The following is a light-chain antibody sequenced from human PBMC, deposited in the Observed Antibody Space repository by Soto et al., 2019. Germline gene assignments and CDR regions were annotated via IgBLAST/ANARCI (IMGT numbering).Light chain of an antibody. CDR2: DAS. CDR1: QTISSW. Sequence: DIQMTQSPSTLPASVGDRVTITCRASQTISSWLAWYQQKPGKAPDLLIYDASSLQSGVPSRFSGSGSGTEFTLTISSLQPDDFATYYCQQYNTYSWTFGQGTKVDI. CDR3: QQYNTYSWT. V-gene: IGKV1-5*01. J-gene: IGKJ1*01.